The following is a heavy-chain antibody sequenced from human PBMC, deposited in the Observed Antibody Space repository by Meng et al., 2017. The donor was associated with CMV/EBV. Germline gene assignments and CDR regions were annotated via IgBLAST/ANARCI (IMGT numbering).Heavy chain of an antibody. J-gene: IGHJ6*02. Sequence: GESLKISCAASGFTFSSYAMHWVRQAPGKGLEWVAVISYDGSNKYYADSVKDRFTISRDNSKNTLYLQMNSLRAEDTAVYYCARGSDRDYYGMDVWGQGTTVTVSS. V-gene: IGHV3-30*14. CDR2: ISYDGSNK. CDR3: ARGSDRDYYGMDV. CDR1: GFTFSSYA.